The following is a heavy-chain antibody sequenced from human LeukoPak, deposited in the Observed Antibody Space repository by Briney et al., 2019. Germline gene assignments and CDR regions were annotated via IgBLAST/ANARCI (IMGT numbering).Heavy chain of an antibody. J-gene: IGHJ4*02. CDR1: GFTVSSNY. CDR3: ARVCSYQTCMVRGVSDY. V-gene: IGHV3-48*02. D-gene: IGHD3-10*01. CDR2: ISSSSSTI. Sequence: PGGSLRLSCAASGFTVSSNYMNWVRQAPGKGLEWVSYISSSSSTIYYADSVKGRFTISRDNAKNSLYLQMNSLRDEDTAVYYCARVCSYQTCMVRGVSDYWGQGTLVTVSS.